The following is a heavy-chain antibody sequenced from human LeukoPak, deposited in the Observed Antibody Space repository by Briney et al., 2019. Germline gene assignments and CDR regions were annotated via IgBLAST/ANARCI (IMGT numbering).Heavy chain of an antibody. Sequence: GESLKISCKGSGYSFTSYWIGWVRQMPGKGLEWMGIIYPGDSDTRYSPSFQGQVTISADKSISTAYLQWSSLKASDTAMYYCARGVKFYDYVWGSYRTYYFDYWGQGTLVTVSS. CDR3: ARGVKFYDYVWGSYRTYYFDY. J-gene: IGHJ4*02. CDR2: IYPGDSDT. D-gene: IGHD3-16*02. V-gene: IGHV5-51*01. CDR1: GYSFTSYW.